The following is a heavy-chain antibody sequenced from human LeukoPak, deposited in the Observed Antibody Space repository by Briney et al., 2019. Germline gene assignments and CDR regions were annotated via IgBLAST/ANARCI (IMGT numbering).Heavy chain of an antibody. V-gene: IGHV4-4*07. CDR1: GGSISSYY. D-gene: IGHD4-23*01. CDR3: ARVTGLKGYYMDV. CDR2: IYTSGST. J-gene: IGHJ6*03. Sequence: SETLSLTCTVSGGSISSYYWGWIRQPAGKGLEWIGRIYTSGSTNYNPSLKSRVAMSVDTSKNQFPLKLSSVTAADTAVYYCARVTGLKGYYMDVWGKGTTVTVSS.